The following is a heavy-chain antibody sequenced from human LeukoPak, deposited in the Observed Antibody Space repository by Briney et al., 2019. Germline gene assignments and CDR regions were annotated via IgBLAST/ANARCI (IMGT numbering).Heavy chain of an antibody. J-gene: IGHJ4*02. CDR1: GFTFSTYA. CDR3: ARPPDMVRGIVVPAVNFFDY. D-gene: IGHD3-10*01. V-gene: IGHV3-30*14. Sequence: PGGSLRLSCAASGFTFSTYAMHWVRQAPGKGPEWLAVVSFDGSNEYYADSVEGRFTVSRDNSNSSLYLELNRLRVEDTATYYCARPPDMVRGIVVPAVNFFDYWGQGTLVTVSS. CDR2: VSFDGSNE.